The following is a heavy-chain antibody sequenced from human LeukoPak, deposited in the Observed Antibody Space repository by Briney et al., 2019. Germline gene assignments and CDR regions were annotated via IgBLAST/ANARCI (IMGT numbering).Heavy chain of an antibody. J-gene: IGHJ5*02. V-gene: IGHV4-38-2*02. D-gene: IGHD6-19*01. Sequence: PSETLSLTCSVSGFFISSGYYWGWIRQPPGKGLEWIATIYRGGNTYYNPSLESRVTISVDTSKNQFSLKLSSVTAADTAVYYCAREGAYSSTGWFDPWGQGTLVTVSS. CDR3: AREGAYSSTGWFDP. CDR2: IYRGGNT. CDR1: GFFISSGYY.